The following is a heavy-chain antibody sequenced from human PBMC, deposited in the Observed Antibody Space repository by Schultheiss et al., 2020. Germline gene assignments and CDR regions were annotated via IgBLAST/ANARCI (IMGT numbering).Heavy chain of an antibody. V-gene: IGHV4-61*02. J-gene: IGHJ4*02. CDR3: ASYSSGWDPGPIDY. CDR2: IYTSGST. D-gene: IGHD6-19*01. CDR1: GGPITSSSYY. Sequence: SETLSLTCNVSGGPITSSSYYWGWIRQPAGKGLEWIGRIYTSGSTNYNPSLKSRVTISVDTSKNQFSLKLSSVTAADTAVYYCASYSSGWDPGPIDYWGQGTLVTVSS.